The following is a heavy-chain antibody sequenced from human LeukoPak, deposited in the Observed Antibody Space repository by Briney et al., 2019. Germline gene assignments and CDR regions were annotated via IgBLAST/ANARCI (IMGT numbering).Heavy chain of an antibody. CDR1: GGPISSNNW. J-gene: IGHJ4*02. CDR3: ARLVVGGWYLYNFFDY. Sequence: ETLSLTCVVSGGPISSNNWWSWIRQSPGKGLEWIGEIHHSGRTIYNPSLKSRVTISVDTSKNQFSLKLSSVTAADTAVYYCARLVVGGWYLYNFFDYWGQGTLVTVSS. V-gene: IGHV4/OR15-8*01. CDR2: IHHSGRT. D-gene: IGHD6-19*01.